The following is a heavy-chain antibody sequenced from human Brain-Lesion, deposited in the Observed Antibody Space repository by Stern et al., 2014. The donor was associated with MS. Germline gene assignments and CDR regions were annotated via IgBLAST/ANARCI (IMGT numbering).Heavy chain of an antibody. Sequence: QLVESGPGLVKPSETLSLTCTVAGGSVSSTSYAWAWIRQPPGKGLEWIGTIYYSGNTYYSPSLKSRLTISLDTSTNQSPLPLRSVTAADTAVYYCAGEEDIRYCSGGSCTGNWFDPWGQGTLVTVSS. V-gene: IGHV4-39*01. CDR2: IYYSGNT. J-gene: IGHJ5*02. D-gene: IGHD2-15*01. CDR1: GGSVSSTSYA. CDR3: AGEEDIRYCSGGSCTGNWFDP.